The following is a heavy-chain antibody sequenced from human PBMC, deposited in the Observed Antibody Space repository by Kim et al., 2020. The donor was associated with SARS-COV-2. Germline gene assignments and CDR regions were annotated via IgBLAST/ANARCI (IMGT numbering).Heavy chain of an antibody. J-gene: IGHJ5*02. Sequence: SETLSLTCTVSGGSISNHYCSWIRQPPGKGLEWIGFVNYSGSTKYNPSLKSRVIISVDTSKNQFSLTLTSVTAADTAVYYCARDRSTIFDYHVGFDPWG. CDR1: GGSISNHY. D-gene: IGHD3-9*01. V-gene: IGHV4-59*11. CDR2: VNYSGST. CDR3: ARDRSTIFDYHVGFDP.